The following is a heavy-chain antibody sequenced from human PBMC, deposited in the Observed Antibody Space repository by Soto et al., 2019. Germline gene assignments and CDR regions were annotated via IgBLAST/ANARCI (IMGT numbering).Heavy chain of an antibody. V-gene: IGHV5-10-1*01. Sequence: PGESLKISCKGSGYSFTSYWISWVRQMPGKGLEWMGRIDPSDSYTNYSPSFQGHVTISADKSISTAYLQWSSLKASDTAMYYCARRWIGDYDILTGYYYYGMDVWGQGTTVTVS. J-gene: IGHJ6*02. CDR3: ARRWIGDYDILTGYYYYGMDV. D-gene: IGHD3-9*01. CDR1: GYSFTSYW. CDR2: IDPSDSYT.